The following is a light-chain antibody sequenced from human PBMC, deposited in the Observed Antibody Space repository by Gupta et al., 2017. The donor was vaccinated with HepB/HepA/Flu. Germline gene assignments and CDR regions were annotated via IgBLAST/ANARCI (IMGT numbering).Light chain of an antibody. CDR3: SSYAGSNNLMV. V-gene: IGLV2-8*01. J-gene: IGLJ2*01. CDR1: SSDVGGYNY. CDR2: EVS. Sequence: QSALTQPPSASASPVQSVTIPCTGISSDVGGYNYVSWYQQHPGKAPKLMIYEVSKRPSGVPDRFSGSKSGNTASLTVSGLQAEDEADYYCSSYAGSNNLMVFGGGTKLTVL.